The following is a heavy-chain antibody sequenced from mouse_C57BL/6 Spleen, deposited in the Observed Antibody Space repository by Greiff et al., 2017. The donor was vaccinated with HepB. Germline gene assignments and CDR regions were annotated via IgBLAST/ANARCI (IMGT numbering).Heavy chain of an antibody. CDR3: ARGDYYGSSYNWYFDV. Sequence: EVKLVESGPGLAKPSQTLSLTCSVTGYSITSDYWNWIRKFPGNKLEYMGYISYSGSTYYNPSLKSRISITRDTSKNQYYLQLNSMTTEDTATYYCARGDYYGSSYNWYFDVWGTGTTVTVSS. J-gene: IGHJ1*03. CDR1: GYSITSDY. D-gene: IGHD1-1*01. V-gene: IGHV3-8*01. CDR2: ISYSGST.